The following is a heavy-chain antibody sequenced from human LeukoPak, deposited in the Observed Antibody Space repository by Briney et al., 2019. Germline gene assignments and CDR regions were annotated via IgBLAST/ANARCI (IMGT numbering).Heavy chain of an antibody. CDR2: ISSSSSNI. D-gene: IGHD5-18*01. V-gene: IGHV3-21*01. J-gene: IGHJ5*02. Sequence: GGSLRLSCAASGFTFSSYSMNWVRQAPGKGLEWVSSISSSSSNIYYADSVKGRFTISRDNAKNSLYLQMNSLRAEDTAVYYCARDFGGYGYDNWFDPWGQGTLVTVSS. CDR1: GFTFSSYS. CDR3: ARDFGGYGYDNWFDP.